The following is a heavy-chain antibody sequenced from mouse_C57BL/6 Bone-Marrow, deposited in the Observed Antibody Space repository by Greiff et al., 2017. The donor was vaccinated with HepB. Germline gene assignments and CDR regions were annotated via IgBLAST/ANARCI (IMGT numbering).Heavy chain of an antibody. V-gene: IGHV5-6*01. D-gene: IGHD1-1*01. CDR1: GFTFSSYG. CDR3: ARHVITTVVDPYWYFDV. CDR2: ISSGGSYT. Sequence: EVKLMESGGDLVKPGGSLKLSCAASGFTFSSYGMSWVRQTPDKRLEWVATISSGGSYTYYPDSVKGRFTISRDNAKNTLYLQMSSLKSEDTAMYYCARHVITTVVDPYWYFDVWGTGTTVTVSS. J-gene: IGHJ1*03.